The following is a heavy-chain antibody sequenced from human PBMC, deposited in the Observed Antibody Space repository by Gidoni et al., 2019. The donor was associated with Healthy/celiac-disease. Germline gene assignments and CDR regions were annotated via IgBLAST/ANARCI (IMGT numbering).Heavy chain of an antibody. CDR3: AKARWGGAYYPSWFDP. J-gene: IGHJ5*02. CDR2: ISGSGGST. D-gene: IGHD3-10*01. Sequence: EVQLLESGGGLVQPGGSLRLSCAASEFTFSSYAMRWVRQAPGKGLEWVSAISGSGGSTYYADSVKGRFTISRDNSKNTLYLQMNSLRAEDTAVYYCAKARWGGAYYPSWFDPWGQGTLVTVSS. V-gene: IGHV3-23*01. CDR1: EFTFSSYA.